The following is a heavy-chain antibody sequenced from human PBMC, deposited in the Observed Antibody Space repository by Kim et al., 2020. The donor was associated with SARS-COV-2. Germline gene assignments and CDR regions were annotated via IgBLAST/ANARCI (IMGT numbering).Heavy chain of an antibody. Sequence: SVKVSCKASGGTFSSYAISWVRQAPGQGLEWMGGIIPIFGTANYAQKFQGRVTITADESTSTAYMELSSLRSEDTAVYYCARRSVTMVRGVIITPYDYWGQGTLVTVSS. V-gene: IGHV1-69*13. CDR1: GGTFSSYA. CDR3: ARRSVTMVRGVIITPYDY. D-gene: IGHD3-10*01. J-gene: IGHJ4*02. CDR2: IIPIFGTA.